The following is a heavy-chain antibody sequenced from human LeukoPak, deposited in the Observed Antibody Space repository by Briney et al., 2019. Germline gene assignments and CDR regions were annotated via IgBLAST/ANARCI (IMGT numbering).Heavy chain of an antibody. CDR1: GYSFTSYW. J-gene: IGHJ4*02. V-gene: IGHV5-51*01. CDR2: IYPGGSDT. Sequence: GESLKISCKGSGYSFTSYWIGWVRQMPGKGLEWMGIIYPGGSDTRYSPSSQGQVTNSADKSISTAYLQWSSLKASDTAMYYCARLWTAAGNNVDYWGQGTLVTVSS. CDR3: ARLWTAAGNNVDY. D-gene: IGHD6-13*01.